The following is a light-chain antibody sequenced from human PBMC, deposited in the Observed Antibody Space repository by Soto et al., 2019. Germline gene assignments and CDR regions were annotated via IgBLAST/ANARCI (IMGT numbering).Light chain of an antibody. CDR3: SSYTSSNTLI. J-gene: IGLJ7*01. V-gene: IGLV2-14*03. CDR1: SSDVGGYNY. Sequence: QSVLTQPASVSGSPGQSITISCTGTSSDVGGYNYISWYQQHPGKAPKFIIYDVRNRPSGVSNRFSGSRSGNTASLTISGLQAEDEADYYCSSYTSSNTLIFGGGTQLTVL. CDR2: DVR.